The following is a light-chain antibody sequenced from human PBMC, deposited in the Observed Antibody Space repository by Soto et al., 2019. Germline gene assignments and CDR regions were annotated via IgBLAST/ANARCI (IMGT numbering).Light chain of an antibody. Sequence: QSVLTQPPSVSAAPGQKVTISCSGSNSNIGHDYVSWYQRLPGTAPKLLIYDSYKRPSGISDRFSGSTSGTLATLGITGLQTGDEADYYCSTWDSSLKSVVFGGGTQLTVL. CDR3: STWDSSLKSVV. CDR1: NSNIGHDY. J-gene: IGLJ2*01. CDR2: DSY. V-gene: IGLV1-51*01.